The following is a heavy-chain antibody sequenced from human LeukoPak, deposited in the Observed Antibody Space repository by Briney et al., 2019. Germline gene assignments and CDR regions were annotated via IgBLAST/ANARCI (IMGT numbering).Heavy chain of an antibody. CDR3: ARATSKGGLDI. CDR1: GFTFSSYW. CDR2: INSDGYSI. J-gene: IGHJ3*02. Sequence: GGSLRLSCAASGFTFSSYWMHWVRQAPGRGLVWVSRINSDGYSISYADSVKGRLIISRDNAKNTLYLQMNSLRAEDTAVYYCARATSKGGLDIRGQGTVVTISS. V-gene: IGHV3-74*01. D-gene: IGHD2-15*01.